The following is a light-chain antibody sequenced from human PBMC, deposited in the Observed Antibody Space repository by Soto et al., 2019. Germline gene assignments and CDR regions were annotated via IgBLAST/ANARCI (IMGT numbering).Light chain of an antibody. CDR3: FSYAGSITYV. V-gene: IGLV2-23*01. CDR2: EGS. J-gene: IGLJ1*01. Sequence: QSVLTQPASVSGSPGQSITISCTGTSSDVGSYNLVSWYQQHPGKAPKVMIYEGSKRPSGVSNRFSGSKSGNTASLTISGLQAEEEADYYCFSYAGSITYVFGTGTKVTVL. CDR1: SSDVGSYNL.